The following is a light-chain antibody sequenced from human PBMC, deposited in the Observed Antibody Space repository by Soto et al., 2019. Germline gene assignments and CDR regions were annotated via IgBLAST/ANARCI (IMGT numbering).Light chain of an antibody. V-gene: IGLV2-23*02. J-gene: IGLJ1*01. CDR1: SSDVGSYNL. CDR2: EVS. CDR3: CSYAGSSGDV. Sequence: QSVLTQPASVSGSPGQSITISCTGTSSDVGSYNLVSWYQQHPGKAPKLMIYEVSKRPSGVSNRFSGFKSGNTASLTISGLQAEDEADYYCCSYAGSSGDVFGT.